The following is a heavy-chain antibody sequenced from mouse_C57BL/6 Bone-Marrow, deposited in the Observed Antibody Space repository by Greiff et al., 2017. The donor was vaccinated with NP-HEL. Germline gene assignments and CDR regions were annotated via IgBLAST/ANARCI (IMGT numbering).Heavy chain of an antibody. J-gene: IGHJ1*03. CDR1: GYTFTSYW. CDR2: IYPSDSET. CDR3: ARPFITTVVSPSYWYFDV. D-gene: IGHD1-1*01. Sequence: QVQLQQPGAELVRPGSSVKLSCKASGYTFTSYWMDWVKQRPGQGLEWIGNIYPSDSETHYNQKFKDKATLTVDKSSSTAYMQLSSLTSEDSAVYYCARPFITTVVSPSYWYFDVWGTGTTVTVSS. V-gene: IGHV1-61*01.